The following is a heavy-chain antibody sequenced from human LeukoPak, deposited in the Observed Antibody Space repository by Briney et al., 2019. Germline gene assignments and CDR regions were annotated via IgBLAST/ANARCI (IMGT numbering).Heavy chain of an antibody. V-gene: IGHV1-8*01. D-gene: IGHD3-9*01. CDR1: GYTFTSYD. Sequence: ASVKVSCKASGYTFTSYDINWVRQATGQGGEGMGWMNPNSGKTGYAQKFQGRGTMTRKTSIRTAYMELSSLRSEDTAVYYCARGSRRLLRYFDWLPKYYFDYWGQGTLVTVSS. CDR2: MNPNSGKT. J-gene: IGHJ4*02. CDR3: ARGSRRLLRYFDWLPKYYFDY.